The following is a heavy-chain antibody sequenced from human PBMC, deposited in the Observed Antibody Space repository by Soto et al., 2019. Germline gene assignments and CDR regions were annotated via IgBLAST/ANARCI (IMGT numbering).Heavy chain of an antibody. J-gene: IGHJ6*02. CDR3: TTDSGSCGDFYYYYYGMDV. V-gene: IGHV3-15*07. Sequence: GGSLRLSCAASGFTFSNAWMNWVRQAPGKGLEWVGRIKSKTDGGTTDYAAPVKGRFTISRDDSKNTLYLQMNSLKTEDTAVYYCTTDSGSCGDFYYYYYGMDVWGQGTTVTVSS. CDR1: GFTFSNAW. CDR2: IKSKTDGGTT. D-gene: IGHD4-17*01.